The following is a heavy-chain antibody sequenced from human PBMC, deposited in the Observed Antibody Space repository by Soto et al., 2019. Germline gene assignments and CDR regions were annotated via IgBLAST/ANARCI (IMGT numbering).Heavy chain of an antibody. CDR1: GDSMTKNYRSWSMTNYYY. D-gene: IGHD2-15*01. Sequence: SETLSLTCTVSGDSMTKNYRSWSMTNYYYWSWIRQTPGKGLEWIGYVESSGRTEYNPSLKSRVTMSVDPPKNQLSLKLTSVTAADTAVYYCARINGGSPDFWGQGTLVTVSS. CDR2: VESSGRT. J-gene: IGHJ4*02. CDR3: ARINGGSPDF. V-gene: IGHV4-61*08.